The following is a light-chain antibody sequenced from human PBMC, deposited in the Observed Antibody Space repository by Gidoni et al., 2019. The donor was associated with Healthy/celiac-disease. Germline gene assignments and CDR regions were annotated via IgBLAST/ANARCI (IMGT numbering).Light chain of an antibody. Sequence: DIVMTQSPDSLAVSLGERATINCKSSQSVLYSSNNKNYLAWYQQKPGQPPKLLIYWASTRESGVPDRFSGSGSGTDFTLTISCLQAEDVAVYYCQQYYSTPVRTFGQGTKVEIK. CDR2: WAS. CDR3: QQYYSTPVRT. CDR1: QSVLYSSNNKNY. J-gene: IGKJ1*01. V-gene: IGKV4-1*01.